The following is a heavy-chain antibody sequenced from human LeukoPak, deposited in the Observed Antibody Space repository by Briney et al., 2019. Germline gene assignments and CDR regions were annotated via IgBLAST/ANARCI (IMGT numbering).Heavy chain of an antibody. CDR2: IKQDGSEK. CDR1: GFIFSTYW. D-gene: IGHD2-2*01. Sequence: GGSLRLSCAASGFIFSTYWMSWVRQAPGKGLEWVANIKQDGSEKYYADSVKGRFTISRDNAKNSVYLQMNSLGAEDTAVYYCARDYIVRDVYQLPMLGYWGQGTLVTVSS. J-gene: IGHJ4*02. V-gene: IGHV3-7*01. CDR3: ARDYIVRDVYQLPMLGY.